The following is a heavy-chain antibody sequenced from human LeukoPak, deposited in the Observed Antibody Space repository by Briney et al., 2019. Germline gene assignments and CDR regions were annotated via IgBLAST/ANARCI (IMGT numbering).Heavy chain of an antibody. CDR3: TREQWGDWGSNFDY. CDR2: IRSKAFGRTT. CDR1: VFTLGDYT. V-gene: IGHV3-49*03. Sequence: GGSLRLSCTTSVFTLGDYTVTWFRQAPGKGLEWVGFIRSKAFGRTTEYAASAIGRFTISRDDSNSIAYLQLKSLKREDTVVYYCTREQWGDWGSNFDYWGQGTLVTVAS. J-gene: IGHJ4*02. D-gene: IGHD3-16*01.